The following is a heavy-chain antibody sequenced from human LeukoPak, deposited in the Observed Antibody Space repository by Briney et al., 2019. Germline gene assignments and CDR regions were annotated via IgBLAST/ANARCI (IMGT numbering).Heavy chain of an antibody. Sequence: SETLSLTCTVSGGSISTYYWSWIRQPPGKGLEWIGFIYYSGSANYNPSLKSRVTITVDTSKNHFSLKLSSVTAADTAVYYCARYPFDGYNYYFDYWGQGTLVTVSS. CDR3: ARYPFDGYNYYFDY. J-gene: IGHJ4*02. CDR2: IYYSGSA. CDR1: GGSISTYY. D-gene: IGHD5-24*01. V-gene: IGHV4-59*01.